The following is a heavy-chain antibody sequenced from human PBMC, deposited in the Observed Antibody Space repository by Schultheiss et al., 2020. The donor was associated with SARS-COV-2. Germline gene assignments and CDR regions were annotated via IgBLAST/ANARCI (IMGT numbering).Heavy chain of an antibody. J-gene: IGHJ4*02. CDR3: ARKAVALDY. CDR2: IYHSGST. Sequence: SETLSLTCAVSGYSISSNYYWGWIRQPPGKGLEWIGSIYHSGSTYYNPSLKSRVTISVDTSKNQFSLKLSSVTAADTAVYYCARKAVALDYWGQGTLVTVSS. D-gene: IGHD6-19*01. V-gene: IGHV4-38-2*01. CDR1: GYSISSNYY.